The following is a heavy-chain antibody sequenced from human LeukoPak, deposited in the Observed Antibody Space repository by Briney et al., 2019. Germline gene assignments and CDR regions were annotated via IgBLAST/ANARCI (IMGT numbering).Heavy chain of an antibody. CDR1: GYTFTSYG. D-gene: IGHD3-22*01. V-gene: IGHV1-18*01. Sequence: ASVKVSCKASGYTFTSYGISWVRQAPGQGLEWMGWISAYNGNTNYAQKLQGRVTMTTDTSTSTAYMELRSLRSDDTAVYYCARERYDSSGYNSPGHWFDPWGQGTLVTVSS. CDR2: ISAYNGNT. CDR3: ARERYDSSGYNSPGHWFDP. J-gene: IGHJ5*02.